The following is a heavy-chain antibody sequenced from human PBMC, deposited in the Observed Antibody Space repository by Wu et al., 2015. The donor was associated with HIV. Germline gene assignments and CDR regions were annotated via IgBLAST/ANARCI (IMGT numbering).Heavy chain of an antibody. V-gene: IGHV1-18*01. J-gene: IGHJ3*02. CDR1: GYTFTNYG. CDR3: ARRGYCGGDCYGNAFDI. Sequence: QVQLVQSGAEVKKPGASVKVSCKTSGYTFTNYGISWVRQAPGQGLEWMGWISVYYGHTNYAQKFQDRVTMTTDTSTSTAYMELKSLRSDDTAVYYCARRGYCGGDCYGNAFDIWGQGTMVTVSS. D-gene: IGHD2-21*02. CDR2: ISVYYGHT.